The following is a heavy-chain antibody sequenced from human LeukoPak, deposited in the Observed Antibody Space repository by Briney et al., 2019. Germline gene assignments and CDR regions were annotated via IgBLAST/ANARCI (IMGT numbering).Heavy chain of an antibody. V-gene: IGHV3-74*01. Sequence: GGSLRLSCAASGFTFSTKWMRCVRQAPGKGLVWVSRIISDGSSTIYADSVKGRFTISRDNAKNTLYLQMNSLRAEDTAVYYWASASDLGVGYGMDVWGQGTTVTVSS. CDR2: IISDGSST. D-gene: IGHD3-16*01. J-gene: IGHJ6*02. CDR3: ASASDLGVGYGMDV. CDR1: GFTFSTKW.